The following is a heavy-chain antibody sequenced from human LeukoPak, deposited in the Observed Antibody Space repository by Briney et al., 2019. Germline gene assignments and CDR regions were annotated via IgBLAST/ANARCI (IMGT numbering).Heavy chain of an antibody. Sequence: SVKVSCKASGGTFSSYAISWVRQAPGQGLELMGGIIPIFGTANYAQKFQGRVTITADESTSTAYMELSSLRSEDTAVYYCARDRIAVAGNSDFDYWGQGTLVTVSS. CDR2: IIPIFGTA. CDR1: GGTFSSYA. V-gene: IGHV1-69*01. J-gene: IGHJ4*02. CDR3: ARDRIAVAGNSDFDY. D-gene: IGHD6-19*01.